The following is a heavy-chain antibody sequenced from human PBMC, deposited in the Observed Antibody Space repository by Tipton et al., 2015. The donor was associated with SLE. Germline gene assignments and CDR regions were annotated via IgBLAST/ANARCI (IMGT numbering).Heavy chain of an antibody. Sequence: TLSLTCIVSGDSISSSSYYWGWIRQPPGKGLEWVGTVYYTGNTFYNPSLKSRVTISVDTSKNQFSLNLSSVTAADTAVYYCAVGYCSGGSCYSGGWFDPWGQGTLVTVSS. CDR2: VYYTGNT. CDR1: GDSISSSSYY. CDR3: AVGYCSGGSCYSGGWFDP. D-gene: IGHD2-15*01. V-gene: IGHV4-39*07. J-gene: IGHJ5*02.